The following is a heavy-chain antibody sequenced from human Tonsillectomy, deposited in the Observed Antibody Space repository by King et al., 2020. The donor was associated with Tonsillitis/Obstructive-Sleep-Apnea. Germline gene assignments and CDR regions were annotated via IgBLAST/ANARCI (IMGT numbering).Heavy chain of an antibody. CDR1: GGSFSDYY. V-gene: IGHV4-34*01. CDR2: INHSGST. J-gene: IGHJ5*02. Sequence: VQLQQWGAGLLKPSETLSLTCTVYGGSFSDYYWSWIRQPPGKGLEWIGEINHSGSTDYNPSLKSRVTISVDTSTNQFSLKLSSVTAAGTAVYYCARRTYYGDYLNWFDPWGQGTLVTVSS. CDR3: ARRTYYGDYLNWFDP. D-gene: IGHD4-17*01.